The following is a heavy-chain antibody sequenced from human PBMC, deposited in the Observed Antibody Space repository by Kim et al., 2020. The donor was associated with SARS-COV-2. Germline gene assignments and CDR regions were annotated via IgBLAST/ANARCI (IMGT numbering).Heavy chain of an antibody. J-gene: IGHJ5*02. CDR3: ARAFIGSWDSGSYYNWFDP. V-gene: IGHV4-34*01. Sequence: SRVTISVDTSKNQFSLKLSSVTAADTAVYYCARAFIGSWDSGSYYNWFDPWGQGTLVTVSS. D-gene: IGHD1-26*01.